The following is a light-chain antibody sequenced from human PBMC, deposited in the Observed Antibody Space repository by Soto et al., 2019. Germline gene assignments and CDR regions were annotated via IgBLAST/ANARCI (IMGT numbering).Light chain of an antibody. Sequence: DIQMTHSPSALSASVGDTVTVTFRASQSVSGWLAWYQQKPGEAPKLLIYDASALPRGVPSRFSGSGSGTKFTLTIASLQPDDFATYYCQQYETFSGTFGPGTKVDIK. V-gene: IGKV1-5*01. CDR3: QQYETFSGT. CDR1: QSVSGW. J-gene: IGKJ1*01. CDR2: DAS.